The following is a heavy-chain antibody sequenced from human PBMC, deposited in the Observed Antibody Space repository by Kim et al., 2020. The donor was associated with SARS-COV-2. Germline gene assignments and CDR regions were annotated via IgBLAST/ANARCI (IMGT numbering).Heavy chain of an antibody. CDR1: GGTFSSYA. V-gene: IGHV1-69*13. D-gene: IGHD3-3*01. Sequence: SVKVSCKASGGTFSSYAISWVRQAPGQGLEWMGGIIPIFGTANYAQKFQGRVTITADESTSTAYMELSSLRSEDTAVYYCARDTLQENDFWSGYSGSSFDYWGQGTLVTVSS. J-gene: IGHJ4*02. CDR2: IIPIFGTA. CDR3: ARDTLQENDFWSGYSGSSFDY.